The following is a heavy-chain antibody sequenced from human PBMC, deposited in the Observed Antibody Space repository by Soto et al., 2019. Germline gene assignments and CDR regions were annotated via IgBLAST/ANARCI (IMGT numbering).Heavy chain of an antibody. CDR2: IYYSGST. CDR1: GGSISSGDYY. V-gene: IGHV4-30-4*01. CDR3: ARDKVIRDNYYYYYGMDV. D-gene: IGHD3-22*01. Sequence: SETLSLTCTVSGGSISSGDYYWSWIRQPPGKGLEWIGYIYYSGSTYYNPSLKSRVTISVDTSKNQFSLKLSSVTAADTAVYYCARDKVIRDNYYYYYGMDVWGQGTTVTVSS. J-gene: IGHJ6*02.